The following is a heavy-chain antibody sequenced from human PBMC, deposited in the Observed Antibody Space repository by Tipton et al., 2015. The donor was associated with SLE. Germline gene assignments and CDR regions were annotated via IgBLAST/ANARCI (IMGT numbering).Heavy chain of an antibody. CDR2: IGRSGSDI. V-gene: IGHV3-11*04. D-gene: IGHD1-20*01. Sequence: SLRLSCTASGFTFSDYYMSWIRQAPGKGLEWISYIGRSGSDIYYADSVKGRFTISRDNAENSLYLQMNSLRAEDTAVYYCASKLSITGTTQGDYWGQGVLVTVSS. CDR3: ASKLSITGTTQGDY. J-gene: IGHJ4*02. CDR1: GFTFSDYY.